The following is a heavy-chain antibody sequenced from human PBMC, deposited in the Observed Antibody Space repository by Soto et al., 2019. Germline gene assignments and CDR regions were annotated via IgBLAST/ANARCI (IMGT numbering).Heavy chain of an antibody. CDR2: IYHSGST. CDR3: ARESDYVWGSYRPVA. V-gene: IGHV4-38-2*02. D-gene: IGHD3-16*02. Sequence: SETLCLTYAVSGYSISSGYYWGWIRQPPGKGLEWIGSIYHSGSTYYNPSLKSRVTISVDTSKNQFSLKLSSVTAADTAVYYCARESDYVWGSYRPVAWGQGTLVTVSS. CDR1: GYSISSGYY. J-gene: IGHJ4*02.